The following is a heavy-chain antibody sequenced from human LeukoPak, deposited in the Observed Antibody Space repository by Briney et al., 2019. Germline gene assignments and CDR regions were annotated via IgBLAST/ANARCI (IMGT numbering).Heavy chain of an antibody. D-gene: IGHD2-8*01. J-gene: IGHJ4*02. CDR3: AKRPSAYCSDGGCYFNY. V-gene: IGHV3-23*01. Sequence: SGGSLRLSCAASGFTFSSYAMSWVRQAPGKGLEWVSAISGSGGSTYYADSVKGRFTISRDNTKDTLYLQMNTLRAEDTAVYYCAKRPSAYCSDGGCYFNYWGQGTLVIVSS. CDR2: ISGSGGST. CDR1: GFTFSSYA.